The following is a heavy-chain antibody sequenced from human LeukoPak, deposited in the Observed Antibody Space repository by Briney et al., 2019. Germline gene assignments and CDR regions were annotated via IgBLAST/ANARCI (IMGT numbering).Heavy chain of an antibody. D-gene: IGHD3-16*01. V-gene: IGHV3-33*01. CDR2: IWYDGSNK. J-gene: IGHJ3*02. CDR1: GFTFSSYG. CDR3: ARDGPRSFGMAFDI. Sequence: GGSLRLSCAASGFTFSSYGMHWVRQAPGKGLEWVAVIWYDGSNKYYADSVKGRFTISRDNAKKSLYLQMNSLRAEDTAVYYCARDGPRSFGMAFDIWGQGTMVTVSS.